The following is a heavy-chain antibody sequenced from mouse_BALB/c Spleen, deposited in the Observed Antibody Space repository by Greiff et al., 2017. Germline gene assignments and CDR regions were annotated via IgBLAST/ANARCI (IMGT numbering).Heavy chain of an antibody. CDR3: ARKWDYGNYGYFDV. J-gene: IGHJ1*01. CDR2: IWSGGST. V-gene: IGHV2-2*02. D-gene: IGHD2-1*01. CDR1: GFSLTSYG. Sequence: VKLMESGPGLVQPSQSLSITCTVSGFSLTSYGVHWVRQSPGKGLEWLGVIWSGGSTDYNAAFISRLSISKDNSKSQVFFKMNSLQANDTAIYYCARKWDYGNYGYFDVWGAGTTVTVSS.